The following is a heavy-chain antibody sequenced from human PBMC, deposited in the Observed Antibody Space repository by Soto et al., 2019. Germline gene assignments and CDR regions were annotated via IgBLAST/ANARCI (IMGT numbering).Heavy chain of an antibody. CDR1: GVSISTYY. V-gene: IGHV4-59*01. J-gene: IGHJ5*02. CDR3: AGLARKYNWFDP. Sequence: QVQLQESGPGLVKPSETLSLTCTVSGVSISTYYWSWIRQPPGKGQEWIGYIYYSGSTNYDPSLKRRVTIPVDTSKNQFSLKVSSVTAADTAVYYCAGLARKYNWFDPWGQGTLVAVSS. CDR2: IYYSGST.